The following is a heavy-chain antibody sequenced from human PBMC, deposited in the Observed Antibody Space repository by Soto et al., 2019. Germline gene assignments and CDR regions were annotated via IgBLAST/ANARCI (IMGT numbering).Heavy chain of an antibody. D-gene: IGHD4-17*01. V-gene: IGHV1-46*01. Sequence: ASVKVSCKASGYTFTSYYMHWVRQAPGQGLEWMGIINPSGGSTSYAQKFQGRVTMTRDTSTSTVYMELSSLRSEDTAVYYCARDRGTTVVNGGYFDYWGQGTLVTVS. CDR2: INPSGGST. CDR3: ARDRGTTVVNGGYFDY. J-gene: IGHJ4*02. CDR1: GYTFTSYY.